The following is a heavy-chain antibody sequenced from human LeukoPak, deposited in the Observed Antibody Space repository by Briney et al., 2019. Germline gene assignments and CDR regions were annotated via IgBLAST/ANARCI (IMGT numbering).Heavy chain of an antibody. CDR3: ARGPLDYDILTDDGGMDV. CDR2: IYYSGST. CDR1: GGSISSGGYY. D-gene: IGHD3-9*01. J-gene: IGHJ6*02. V-gene: IGHV4-31*03. Sequence: SETLSLTCTVSGGSISSGGYYWSWIRQHPGKGLEWIGYIYYSGSTYYNPSLKSRVTTSIDTSKNQFSLKLSSVTAADTAVYYCARGPLDYDILTDDGGMDVWGQGTTVTVSS.